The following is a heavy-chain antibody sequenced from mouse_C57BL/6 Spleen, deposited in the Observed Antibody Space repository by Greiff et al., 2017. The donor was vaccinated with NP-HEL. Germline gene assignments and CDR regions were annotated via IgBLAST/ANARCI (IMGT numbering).Heavy chain of an antibody. D-gene: IGHD1-1*01. CDR3: ARSGYYGSSYGYFDV. V-gene: IGHV1-82*01. CDR2: IYPGDGDT. CDR1: GYAFSSSW. J-gene: IGHJ1*03. Sequence: VKLVESGPELVKPGASVKISCKASGYAFSSSWMNWVKQRPGKGLEWIGRIYPGDGDTNYNGKFKGKATLTADKSSSTAYMQLSSLTSEDSAVYFCARSGYYGSSYGYFDVWGTGTTVTVSS.